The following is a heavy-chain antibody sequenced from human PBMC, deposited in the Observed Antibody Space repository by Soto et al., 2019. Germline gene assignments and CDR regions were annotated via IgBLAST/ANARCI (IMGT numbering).Heavy chain of an antibody. CDR3: ARYEPGSGRRGLLDY. CDR1: GYTFTSYG. V-gene: IGHV1-18*01. D-gene: IGHD3-10*01. CDR2: ISAYNGNT. Sequence: QVQLVQSGAEVKKPGASVKVSRKASGYTFTSYGISWVRQARGQGLEWMGWISAYNGNTNYAQKLQGRVTMTTDTSTSTAYMELRSLRSDDTAVYYCARYEPGSGRRGLLDYWGQGTLVTVSS. J-gene: IGHJ4*02.